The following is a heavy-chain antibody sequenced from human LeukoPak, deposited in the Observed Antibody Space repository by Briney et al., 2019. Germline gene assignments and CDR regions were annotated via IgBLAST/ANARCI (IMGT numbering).Heavy chain of an antibody. CDR1: GYTFTGYY. CDR2: INPNSGVT. CDR3: ARAGDVWGTYPNWYFDY. J-gene: IGHJ4*02. Sequence: GASVKVSCKASGYTFTGYYMHWVRQAPGQGLDWMGWINPNSGVTNYAQKFQGRVTMTRDTSISTVYMELRRLRSDDTAVYYCARAGDVWGTYPNWYFDYWAQGTLVTVSS. D-gene: IGHD3-16*02. V-gene: IGHV1-2*02.